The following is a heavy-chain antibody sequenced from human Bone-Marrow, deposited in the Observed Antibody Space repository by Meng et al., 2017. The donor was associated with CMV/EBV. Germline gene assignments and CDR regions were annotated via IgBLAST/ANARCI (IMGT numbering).Heavy chain of an antibody. CDR3: ATGGGSYSRVQGGEWLAP. V-gene: IGHV1-2*02. J-gene: IGHJ5*02. CDR1: GYTFTGYY. Sequence: ASVKVSCKASGYTFTGYYMHWVRQAPGQGLEWMGWINPNSGGTNYAQKFQGRVTMSRDTSISTAYMELSRLRTDDTAVYYCATGGGSYSRVQGGEWLAPWGQGTLVTVSS. CDR2: INPNSGGT. D-gene: IGHD1-26*01.